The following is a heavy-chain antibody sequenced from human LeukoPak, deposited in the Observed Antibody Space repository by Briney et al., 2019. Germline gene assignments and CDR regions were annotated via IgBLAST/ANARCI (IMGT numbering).Heavy chain of an antibody. CDR2: ISSSGSTI. Sequence: GGSLRLSCAASGFTFSSYSMNWVRQAPGKGLEWVSYISSSGSTIYYADSVKGRFTISRDNAKNSLYLQMNSLRAEDTAVYYCARGATVAASFNYYYCMDVWGKGTTVTVSS. CDR3: ARGATVAASFNYYYCMDV. CDR1: GFTFSSYS. V-gene: IGHV3-48*04. J-gene: IGHJ6*03. D-gene: IGHD2-15*01.